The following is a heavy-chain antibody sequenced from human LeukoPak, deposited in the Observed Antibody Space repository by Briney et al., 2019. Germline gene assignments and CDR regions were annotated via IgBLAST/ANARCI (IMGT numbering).Heavy chain of an antibody. CDR2: XKXXTDGGTT. J-gene: IGHJ4*02. CDR1: AFTFSNAW. D-gene: IGHD2-15*01. V-gene: IGHV3-15*01. CDR3: TTEERVSSGYCSGGSCYIDY. Sequence: GSXRLSCXASAFTFSNAWMNWVRQAPGKGLEWVXXXKXXTDGGTTDYAARVKGKFILSRDDSKNTLYLQMNSLKAEDTAVYYCTTEERVSSGYCSGGSCYIDYWGQGTLVTVSS.